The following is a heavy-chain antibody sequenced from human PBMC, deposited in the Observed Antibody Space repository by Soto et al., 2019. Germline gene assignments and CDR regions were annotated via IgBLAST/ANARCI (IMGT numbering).Heavy chain of an antibody. V-gene: IGHV3-30*18. D-gene: IGHD3-22*01. CDR3: AKSFYDKSGYYGLLDY. CDR1: GFTFSDYA. CDR2: VSYDGTNT. J-gene: IGHJ4*02. Sequence: PGGSLRLSCAASGFTFSDYARHWVRQAPGKGLEWVAVVSYDGTNTYYADFVKGRFTISRGNSKNTLYLQMISVRAEDTAVYYCAKSFYDKSGYYGLLDYWGQGTLVTVSS.